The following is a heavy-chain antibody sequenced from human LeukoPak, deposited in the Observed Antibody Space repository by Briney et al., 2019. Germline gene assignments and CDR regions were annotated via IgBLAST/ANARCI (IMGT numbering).Heavy chain of an antibody. CDR2: ISPSGDIL. CDR3: AGGLWYASGSDY. V-gene: IGHV3-23*01. D-gene: IGHD3-10*01. J-gene: IGHJ4*02. Sequence: HSGGSLRLSCAASGFAFSSHGMNWVRQAPGKGLEWVSGISPSGDILYYVDSVKGQFTISRDNSRNTVYLQMNSLRAEDTAVYYCAGGLWYASGSDYWGQGTLVTVSS. CDR1: GFAFSSHG.